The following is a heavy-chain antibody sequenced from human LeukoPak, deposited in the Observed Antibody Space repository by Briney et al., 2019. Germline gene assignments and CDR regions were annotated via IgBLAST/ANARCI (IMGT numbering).Heavy chain of an antibody. V-gene: IGHV4-39*01. CDR1: GGSISSSSYY. CDR3: ARHRIATVDTAMVKMAPLYYYMDV. D-gene: IGHD5-18*01. Sequence: SETLSLTCTVSGGSISSSSYYWGWLRQPPGKGLEWIGSIYYSGSTYYNPSLKSRVTISVDTSKSQFSLKLSSVTAADTAVYYCARHRIATVDTAMVKMAPLYYYMDVWGKGTTVTVSS. CDR2: IYYSGST. J-gene: IGHJ6*03.